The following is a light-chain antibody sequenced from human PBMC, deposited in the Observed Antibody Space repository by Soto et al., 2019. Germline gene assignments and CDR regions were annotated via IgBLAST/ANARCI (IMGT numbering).Light chain of an antibody. J-gene: IGKJ2*01. CDR1: QNLLYRSNSKNY. CDR2: WAS. CDR3: QQYYGIPPHT. Sequence: DIVMTQSPDSLAVSLGERATINCKSSQNLLYRSNSKNYLAWYQQKPGQPPKLLIYWASTRESGVPDRFSGSGSGTDFTLTISSLQAEDVAVYYCQQYYGIPPHTFGRGTKLEIK. V-gene: IGKV4-1*01.